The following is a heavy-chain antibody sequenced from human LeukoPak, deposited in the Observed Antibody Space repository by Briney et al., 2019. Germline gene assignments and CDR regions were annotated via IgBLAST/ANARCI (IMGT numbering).Heavy chain of an antibody. CDR2: MNPNSGNT. Sequence: ASVKVSCRASGYTFTSYDINWVRQATGQGLEWMGWMNPNSGNTGYAQKFQGRVTMTRNTSISTAYVELSSLRSEDTAVYYCARVPDIVVVVAAHWRRWYYYYGMDVWGQGTTVTVSS. V-gene: IGHV1-8*01. CDR1: GYTFTSYD. D-gene: IGHD2-15*01. J-gene: IGHJ6*02. CDR3: ARVPDIVVVVAAHWRRWYYYYGMDV.